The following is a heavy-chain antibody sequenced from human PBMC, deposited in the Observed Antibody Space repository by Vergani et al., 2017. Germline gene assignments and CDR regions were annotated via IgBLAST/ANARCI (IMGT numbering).Heavy chain of an antibody. J-gene: IGHJ4*02. CDR3: ARPHGDILPPDPRRLDY. V-gene: IGHV1-46*03. CDR2: INPSGCST. Sequence: QVLLVRSGAEVKKPGASVRVSCKTSGYTFTNYYIPWVRQAPGQGLEWIGIINPSGCSTTYAQQVQGRLTMTRDTSTSTVYMDLSNLRSEDTAVYYCARPHGDILPPDPRRLDYWGQGTLVTVSS. CDR1: GYTFTNYY.